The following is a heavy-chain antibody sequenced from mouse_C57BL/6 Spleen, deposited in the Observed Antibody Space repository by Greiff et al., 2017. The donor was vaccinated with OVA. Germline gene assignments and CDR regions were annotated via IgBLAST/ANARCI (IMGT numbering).Heavy chain of an antibody. CDR3: YYSNYGGDFDY. V-gene: IGHV1-63*01. Sequence: VQRVESGAELVRPGTSVKMSCKASGYTFTNYWIGWAKQRPGHGLEWIGDIYPGGGYTNYNEKFKGKATLTADKSSRTAYMQFSSLTSEDSAIYYCYYSNYGGDFDYWGQGTTLTVSS. D-gene: IGHD2-5*01. CDR1: GYTFTNYW. CDR2: IYPGGGYT. J-gene: IGHJ2*01.